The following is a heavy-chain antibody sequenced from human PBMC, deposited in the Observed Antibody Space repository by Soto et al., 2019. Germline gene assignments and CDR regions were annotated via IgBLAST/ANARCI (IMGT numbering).Heavy chain of an antibody. D-gene: IGHD3-3*01. V-gene: IGHV3-30*18. CDR1: GFNFISYG. CDR3: AKDAGFWSGYGATGNWFDP. J-gene: IGHJ5*02. Sequence: QVPLVESGGGVVQPGMSLRLSCEASGFNFISYGMHWVRQAPGKGLEWVAVISHDGSNKYYGDSVQGRFIISRDSSKNMLYLQMNSLRDEDTAVYYGAKDAGFWSGYGATGNWFDPWGQGTLVTVSS. CDR2: ISHDGSNK.